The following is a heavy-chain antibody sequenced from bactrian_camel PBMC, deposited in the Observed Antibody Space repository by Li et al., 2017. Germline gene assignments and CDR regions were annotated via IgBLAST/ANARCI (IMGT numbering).Heavy chain of an antibody. CDR1: GLTSPNVC. CDR3: AIDTYCSDGWPVEFAD. CDR2: IDDDGST. D-gene: IGHD5*01. J-gene: IGHJ4*01. Sequence: QVQLVESGGDSVQAGGSLRLSCVISGLTSPNVCVGWFRQPPGKEREGVAAIDDDGSTTYTTSFGGRFTISKDNAKNTLWLQMNSLKPEDTAMYYCAIDTYCSDGWPVEFADWGQGTQVTVS. V-gene: IGHV3S26*01.